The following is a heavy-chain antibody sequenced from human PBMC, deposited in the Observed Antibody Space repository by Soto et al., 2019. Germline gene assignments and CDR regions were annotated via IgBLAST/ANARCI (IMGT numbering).Heavy chain of an antibody. CDR3: AREAAGILNWFDP. V-gene: IGHV4-59*11. Sequence: SATLSLTCTVSGGPISSHYRGRIRQPPGKGLEWIGYIYYSGSTNYNPSLKSRVTISVDTSKNQFSLKLSSVTAADTAVYYCAREAAGILNWFDPWGQGTLVTVSS. D-gene: IGHD6-25*01. CDR2: IYYSGST. CDR1: GGPISSHY. J-gene: IGHJ5*02.